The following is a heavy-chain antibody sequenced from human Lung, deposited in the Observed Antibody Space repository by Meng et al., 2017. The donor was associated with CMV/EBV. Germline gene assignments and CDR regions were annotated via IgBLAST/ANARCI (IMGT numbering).Heavy chain of an antibody. J-gene: IGHJ6*02. D-gene: IGHD3-22*01. CDR3: ARAYYYDSSGYYIAPNYYYYGMEV. V-gene: IGHV3-21*01. Sequence: GESLKISCAASGFTFSSYSMNWVRQAPGKGLEWVSSISSSSSYIYYADSVKGRFTISRDNAKNSLYLQMNSLRAEDTAVYYCARAYYYDSSGYYIAPNYYYYGMEVWGQGTXVNFAS. CDR1: GFTFSSYS. CDR2: ISSSSSYI.